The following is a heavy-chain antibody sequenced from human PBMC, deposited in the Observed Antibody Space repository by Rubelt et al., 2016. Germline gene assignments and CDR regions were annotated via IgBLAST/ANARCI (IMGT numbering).Heavy chain of an antibody. CDR2: INAGNGNT. Sequence: QVQLVQSGAEVKKPGASVKVSCKASGYTFTSYAMHWVRQAPGPRLEWMGWINAGNGNTKYSQEFQGRVTITRETSASTADMELSSLRSEDTAVYYCARGYCSGGSCYYFDYWGQGTLVTVSS. J-gene: IGHJ4*02. CDR3: ARGYCSGGSCYYFDY. V-gene: IGHV1-3*01. D-gene: IGHD2-15*01. CDR1: GYTFTSYA.